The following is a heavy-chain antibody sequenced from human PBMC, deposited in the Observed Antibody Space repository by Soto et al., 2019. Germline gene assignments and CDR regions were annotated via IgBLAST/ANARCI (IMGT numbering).Heavy chain of an antibody. CDR1: VFTFSTYW. Sequence: GGSLRLSCAASVFTFSTYWMRWVRQAPGKGLVWVSRLDNDGTNTRYADSVKGRFTVSRDNGKNTVYLQMDSLRAEDTAVYYCARDGGTYFDYWGQGTLVTVSS. V-gene: IGHV3-74*01. J-gene: IGHJ4*02. CDR2: LDNDGTNT. D-gene: IGHD3-16*01. CDR3: ARDGGTYFDY.